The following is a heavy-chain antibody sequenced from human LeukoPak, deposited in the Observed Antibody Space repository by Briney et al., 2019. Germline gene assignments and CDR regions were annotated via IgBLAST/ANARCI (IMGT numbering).Heavy chain of an antibody. CDR2: INPNSGGT. D-gene: IGHD3-16*01. J-gene: IGHJ4*02. CDR1: GYTFTGYY. V-gene: IGHV1-2*06. Sequence: ASVKVSCKASGYTFTGYYMHWVRQAPGQGLEWMGRINPNSGGTNYAQKFQGRDTMTRDTSISTAYMELSRLRSDDTAVYYCASDPTWGSRRRENYWGQGTLVTVSS. CDR3: ASDPTWGSRRRENY.